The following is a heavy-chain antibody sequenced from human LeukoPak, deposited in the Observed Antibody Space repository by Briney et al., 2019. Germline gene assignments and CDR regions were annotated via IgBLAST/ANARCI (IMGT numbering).Heavy chain of an antibody. V-gene: IGHV3-30*02. CDR2: IRSDGSNK. J-gene: IGHJ4*02. CDR1: GFTFSNYG. CDR3: ARDFRFHDDY. Sequence: GGSLRLSCAASGFTFSNYGIHWVRQAPGKGLEWVAFIRSDGSNKYYADSVKGRFTISRDNAKNSVYLQMNSLRVEDTAVYYCARDFRFHDDYWGQGTLVTVSS.